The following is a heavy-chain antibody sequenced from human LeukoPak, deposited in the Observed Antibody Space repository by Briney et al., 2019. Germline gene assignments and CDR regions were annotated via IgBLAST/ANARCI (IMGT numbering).Heavy chain of an antibody. J-gene: IGHJ4*02. CDR3: TSDSSGYYYFDY. D-gene: IGHD3-22*01. V-gene: IGHV4-38-2*02. CDR1: GVSISSYY. Sequence: SETLSLTCTVSGVSISSYYWGWVRQPPGKGLEWIGSIYHSGSTYYNPSLKSRVTISVDTSKNQFSLKLSSVTAADTAVYYCTSDSSGYYYFDYWGRGSLVTVSS. CDR2: IYHSGST.